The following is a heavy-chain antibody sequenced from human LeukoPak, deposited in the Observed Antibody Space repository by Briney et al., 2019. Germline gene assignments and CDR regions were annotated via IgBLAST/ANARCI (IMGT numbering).Heavy chain of an antibody. D-gene: IGHD2-2*01. CDR1: EFTFSSYG. J-gene: IGHJ4*02. CDR2: IRYDGSNK. V-gene: IGHV3-30*02. CDR3: AKDSLWVEYCSSTSCSFFDY. Sequence: GGSLRLSCAASEFTFSSYGMHWVRQAPGKGLEWVAFIRYDGSNKYYADSVKGRFTISRDNSKNTLYLQMNSLRAEDTAVYYCAKDSLWVEYCSSTSCSFFDYWGQGILVTVSS.